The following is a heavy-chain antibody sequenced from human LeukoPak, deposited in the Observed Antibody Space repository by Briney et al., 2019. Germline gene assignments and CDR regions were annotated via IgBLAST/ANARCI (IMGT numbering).Heavy chain of an antibody. V-gene: IGHV3-11*04. Sequence: GGSLRLSCAASGFTFSDYYMSWIRQAPGKGLEWVSAISGSGGSTYYGDSVKGRFTISRDNAKNSLYLQMNSLRAEDTAVYYCARKMTGRGFSGFDYWGQGTLVTVSS. J-gene: IGHJ4*02. CDR2: ISGSGGST. CDR3: ARKMTGRGFSGFDY. D-gene: IGHD3-9*01. CDR1: GFTFSDYY.